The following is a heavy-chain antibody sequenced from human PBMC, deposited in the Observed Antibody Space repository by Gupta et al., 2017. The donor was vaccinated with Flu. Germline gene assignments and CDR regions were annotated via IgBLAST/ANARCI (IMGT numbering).Heavy chain of an antibody. J-gene: IGHJ6*02. CDR2: IWYDGSNK. D-gene: IGHD6-19*01. Sequence: QVPGKGLEWVAVIWYDGSNKYYADSVKGRFTISRDNSKNTLYLQMNSLRAEDTAVYYCAFDSSGHYYYYGMDVWGQGTTVTVSS. CDR3: AFDSSGHYYYYGMDV. V-gene: IGHV3-33*01.